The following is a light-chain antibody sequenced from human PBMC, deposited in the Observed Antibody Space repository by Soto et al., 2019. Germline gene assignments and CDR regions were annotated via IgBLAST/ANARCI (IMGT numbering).Light chain of an antibody. V-gene: IGLV3-21*02. CDR1: NIGRKN. Sequence: SYERTQPPSVSVAPGQTARITCGGNNIGRKNVHWYQQRPGQAPVLVLYDDSDRPSGIPERFSGSNSGNTATLTISRVEAGDEADYYCQVWDSSSDHLYVFGTGTKV. CDR2: DDS. J-gene: IGLJ1*01. CDR3: QVWDSSSDHLYV.